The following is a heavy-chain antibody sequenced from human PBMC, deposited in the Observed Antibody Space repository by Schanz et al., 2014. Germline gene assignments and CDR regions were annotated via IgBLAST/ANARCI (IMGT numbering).Heavy chain of an antibody. Sequence: VQLVESGGGVVQPGRSLRLSCAASGFTFSSYSMNWVRQVPGKGLEWLSYIATSSSTRHYADSVKGRVTISRDKAKDSVSLQMRRLRVEDTAVYYCASGVHVSALQKGLQFWGRGTLVIVSS. CDR2: IATSSSTR. CDR3: ASGVHVSALQKGLQF. D-gene: IGHD3-10*01. CDR1: GFTFSSYS. V-gene: IGHV3-48*01. J-gene: IGHJ1*01.